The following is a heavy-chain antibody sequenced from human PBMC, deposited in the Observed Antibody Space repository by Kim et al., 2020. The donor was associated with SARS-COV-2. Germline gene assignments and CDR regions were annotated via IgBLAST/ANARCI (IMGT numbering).Heavy chain of an antibody. Sequence: ASVKVSCKTSGYTHTKFGISWVRQAAGQGLEWVGWTAGYKDNTNYAKEFQGRVTMTTDTSTSTVYMELRSLRSDDMAVYYCARDEGWWEDMEMVHTFDYWGQGTLVTVSS. CDR3: ARDEGWWEDMEMVHTFDY. J-gene: IGHJ4*02. D-gene: IGHD1-26*01. CDR1: GYTHTKFG. V-gene: IGHV1-18*03. CDR2: TAGYKDNT.